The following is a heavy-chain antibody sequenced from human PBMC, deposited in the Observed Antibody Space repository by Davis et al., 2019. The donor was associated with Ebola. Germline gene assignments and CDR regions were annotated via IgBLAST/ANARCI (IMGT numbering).Heavy chain of an antibody. V-gene: IGHV4-31*03. CDR3: VRRGYYYYSSGYYGGAFDI. CDR1: GGSISSGGYY. J-gene: IGHJ3*02. Sequence: SETLSLTCTVSGGSISSGGYYWSWIRQHPGKGLEWIGYIYYSGSTYYNPSLKSRVTISVDTSKNQFSLKLSSVTAADTAVYYCVRRGYYYYSSGYYGGAFDIWGQGTMVTVSS. D-gene: IGHD3-22*01. CDR2: IYYSGST.